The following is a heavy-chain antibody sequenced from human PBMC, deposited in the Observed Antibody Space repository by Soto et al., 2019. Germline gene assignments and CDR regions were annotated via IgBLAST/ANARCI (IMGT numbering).Heavy chain of an antibody. J-gene: IGHJ4*02. D-gene: IGHD1-26*01. CDR2: ISYDGRVK. CDR3: ARDFIVGAPDYFDY. CDR1: GFTFSDYP. Sequence: QVQLVESGGGVVQPGRSLSLSCAASGFTFSDYPMHWVRQAPGKGLEWVAVISYDGRVKYYVDSVKGRFTISRDDSKKPLYLQMNSLRVDDTAVYYCARDFIVGAPDYFDYWGQGTLVTVSS. V-gene: IGHV3-30*04.